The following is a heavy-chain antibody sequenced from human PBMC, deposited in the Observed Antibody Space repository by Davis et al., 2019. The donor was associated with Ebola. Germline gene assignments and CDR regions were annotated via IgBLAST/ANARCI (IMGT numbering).Heavy chain of an antibody. D-gene: IGHD2-15*01. CDR3: ARGKIVVVVAATHYYYYGMDV. CDR2: IYYSGST. Sequence: SETLSLTCTVSGGSTSSSSYYWDWIRQPPGKGLEWIGSIYYSGSTYYNPSLKSRVTISVDTSKNQFSLKLSSVTAADTAVYYCARGKIVVVVAATHYYYYGMDVWGQGTTVTVSS. CDR1: GGSTSSSSYY. J-gene: IGHJ6*02. V-gene: IGHV4-39*01.